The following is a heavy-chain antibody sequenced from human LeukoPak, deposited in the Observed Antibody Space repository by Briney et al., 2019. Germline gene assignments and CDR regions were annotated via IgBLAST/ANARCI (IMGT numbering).Heavy chain of an antibody. D-gene: IGHD5-18*01. CDR1: GGSINSFY. J-gene: IGHJ4*02. CDR3: AREKFPGYNYGTFDY. V-gene: IGHV4-59*01. Sequence: PSETLSLTCTVSGGSINSFYWSWIRQPPGKGLEWIGYIYYSESTNYNPSLKSRVTLSVDTSKNQFSLKLSSVTAADTAVYYCAREKFPGYNYGTFDYWGQGTLVTVSS. CDR2: IYYSEST.